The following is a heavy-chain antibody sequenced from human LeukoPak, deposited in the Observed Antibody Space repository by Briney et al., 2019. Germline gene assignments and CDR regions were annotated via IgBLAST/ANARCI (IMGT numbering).Heavy chain of an antibody. CDR2: ISSSSSTI. CDR3: AREGDPYPYCTNGVCWEDNWFDP. D-gene: IGHD2-8*01. Sequence: PGGSLRLSCAASGFTFSSYSMNWVRQAPGKGLEWVSYISSSSSTIYYADSVKGRFTISRDNAKNSLYLQMNSLRAEDTAVYYCAREGDPYPYCTNGVCWEDNWFDPWGQGTLVTVSS. V-gene: IGHV3-48*01. CDR1: GFTFSSYS. J-gene: IGHJ5*02.